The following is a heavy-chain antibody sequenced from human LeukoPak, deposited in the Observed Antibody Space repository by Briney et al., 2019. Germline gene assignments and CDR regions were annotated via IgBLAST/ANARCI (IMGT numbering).Heavy chain of an antibody. CDR2: ISWNSGSI. D-gene: IGHD1-26*01. V-gene: IGHV3-9*01. CDR1: GFTFSDYY. J-gene: IGHJ6*02. Sequence: PGGSLRLSCAASGFTFSDYYMSWIRQAPGKGLEWVSGISWNSGSIGYADSVKGRFTISRDNAKNSLYLQMNSLRAEDTALYYCAKDIFSWDNYYYYGMDVWGQGTTVTVSS. CDR3: AKDIFSWDNYYYYGMDV.